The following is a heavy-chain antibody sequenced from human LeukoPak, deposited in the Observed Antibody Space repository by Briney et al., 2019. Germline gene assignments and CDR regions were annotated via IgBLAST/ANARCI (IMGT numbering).Heavy chain of an antibody. CDR2: IYNGVNT. Sequence: SETLSLTCTVSGASVSSASYWTWIRQPPGKGVEWIAHIYNGVNTDYNPSLKSRVTISVDTSKNQFSLRLNSVTAADTAVYYCARSRAFNSGAFDPWGQGSLVTVSS. CDR3: ARSRAFNSGAFDP. J-gene: IGHJ5*02. CDR1: GASVSSASY. V-gene: IGHV4-61*01. D-gene: IGHD1-26*01.